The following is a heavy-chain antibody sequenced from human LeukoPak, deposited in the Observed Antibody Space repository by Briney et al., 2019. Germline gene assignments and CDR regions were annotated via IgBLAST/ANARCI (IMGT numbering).Heavy chain of an antibody. Sequence: SETLSLNCTVSGYYINTGYYWGWVRQSPGKGLEWIGEINHSGSTNYNPSLKSRVTISVDTSKNQFSLKLSSVTAADTAVYYCARSHNYVWGSYRHDAFDIWGQGTMVTVSS. CDR3: ARSHNYVWGSYRHDAFDI. V-gene: IGHV4-38-2*02. CDR2: INHSGST. D-gene: IGHD3-16*02. J-gene: IGHJ3*02. CDR1: GYYINTGYY.